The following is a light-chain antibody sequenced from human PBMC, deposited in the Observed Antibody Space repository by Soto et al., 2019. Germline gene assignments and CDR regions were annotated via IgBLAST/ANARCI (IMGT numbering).Light chain of an antibody. CDR2: EVS. Sequence: QSALTQPASVSGSPGQSITISCTGTSSDVGSYNLVSWYQQCPGKAPKLMIYEVSEWPSGVSNRFSGSKSGNTASLTISGLQAEDEADYYCCSYARSSTYVFGTGTKLTVL. J-gene: IGLJ1*01. CDR3: CSYARSSTYV. V-gene: IGLV2-23*02. CDR1: SSDVGSYNL.